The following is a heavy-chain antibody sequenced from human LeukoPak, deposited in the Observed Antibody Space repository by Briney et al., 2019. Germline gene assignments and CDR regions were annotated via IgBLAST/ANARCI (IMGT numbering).Heavy chain of an antibody. CDR1: GFTFSSYG. Sequence: PGGSLRLSCAASGFTFSSYGMHWVRQAPGKGLEWVAVIWYDGSNKYYADSVKGRFTISRDNSKKTLYLQMNSLRAEDAALYYCARDSGYTTSPGYWGQGTLVTVSS. J-gene: IGHJ4*02. D-gene: IGHD3-16*02. V-gene: IGHV3-33*01. CDR3: ARDSGYTTSPGY. CDR2: IWYDGSNK.